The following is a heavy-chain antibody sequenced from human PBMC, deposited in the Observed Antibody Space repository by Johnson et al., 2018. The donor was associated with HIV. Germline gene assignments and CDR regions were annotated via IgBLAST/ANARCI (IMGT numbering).Heavy chain of an antibody. J-gene: IGHJ3*02. CDR3: ATERAVVSANAFDI. CDR1: GFTFSNYG. D-gene: IGHD4-23*01. V-gene: IGHV3-30*02. Sequence: QVQLVESGGGLVQPGGSLRVSCAASGFTFSNYGIHWVRQAPGKGLEWVAFIQYDGNHENYIDSVKGRFTISRDNSKNTLYLQMNSLRPEDTAVYYCATERAVVSANAFDIWGQGTMVTVSS. CDR2: IQYDGNHE.